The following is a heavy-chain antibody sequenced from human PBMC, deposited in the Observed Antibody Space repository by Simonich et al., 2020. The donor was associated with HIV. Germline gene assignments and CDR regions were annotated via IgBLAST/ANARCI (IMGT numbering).Heavy chain of an antibody. V-gene: IGHV3-49*04. D-gene: IGHD3-22*01. Sequence: EVQLVESGGGLVQPGRSLRLSCTASGFTFGDYAMSWVRQAPGKGLEWVGFIRSKAYGGTTEYAASVKGIFTISREDSKSIAYLQMNSLKTEDTAVYYCTRVYYDSSGYHDAFDIWGQGTMVTVSS. CDR2: IRSKAYGGTT. J-gene: IGHJ3*02. CDR1: GFTFGDYA. CDR3: TRVYYDSSGYHDAFDI.